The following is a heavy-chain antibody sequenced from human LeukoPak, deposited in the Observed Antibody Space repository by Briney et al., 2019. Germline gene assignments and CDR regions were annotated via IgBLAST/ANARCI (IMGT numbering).Heavy chain of an antibody. CDR3: ARDIAHCSGGVCYNIRFDS. CDR2: ISYDGSNK. V-gene: IGHV3-30*03. CDR1: GFTFSSYG. D-gene: IGHD2-8*02. Sequence: GGSLRLSCAASGFTFSSYGMHWVRQAPGKGLEWVAVISYDGSNKYYADSVKGRFTISRDDAKNSVYLQMNSLRAEDTAVYFCARDIAHCSGGVCYNIRFDSWGQGTLVTVSS. J-gene: IGHJ5*01.